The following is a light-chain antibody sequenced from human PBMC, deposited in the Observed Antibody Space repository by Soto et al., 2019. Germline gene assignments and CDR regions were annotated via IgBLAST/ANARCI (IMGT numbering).Light chain of an antibody. CDR1: QGIIDY. J-gene: IGKJ1*01. CDR2: AAS. CDR3: QKYNNAPRA. Sequence: DIQMTQSPSSLSASVGDTVTITCRASQGIIDYLAWFQQRPGQAPKLLIYAASTLHTGVPSRFSGSGAGGSGAGTEFTLTISSLQPEDVGTYYCQKYNNAPRAFGQGTRVDIK. V-gene: IGKV1-27*01.